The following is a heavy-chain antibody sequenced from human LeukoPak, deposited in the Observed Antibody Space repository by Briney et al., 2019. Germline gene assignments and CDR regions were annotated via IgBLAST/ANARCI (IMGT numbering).Heavy chain of an antibody. D-gene: IGHD3-10*01. CDR2: IGLGGDA. Sequence: PGGSLRLSCAASGFTFSSYDMHWVRLPTGKGLEWVSFIGLGGDASYAGSVKGRFTISRANARNSLYLQMNNLTIGDTAVYFCVREKGTANALDVWGHGTMVIVSS. CDR3: VREKGTANALDV. J-gene: IGHJ3*01. V-gene: IGHV3-13*01. CDR1: GFTFSSYD.